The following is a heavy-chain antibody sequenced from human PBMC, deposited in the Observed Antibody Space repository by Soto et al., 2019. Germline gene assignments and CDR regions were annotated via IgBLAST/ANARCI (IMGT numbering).Heavy chain of an antibody. Sequence: SETLSLTCTVSGDSISKTTFYWGWIRQPPGKGLEWIGSIYYSGSTYYNPSLRSRVTISVDTSKNQFSLKVTSVTAADTAVYYCARRADTTVAAVGFDSWGQGTLVTVSS. CDR1: GDSISKTTFY. D-gene: IGHD6-19*01. CDR2: IYYSGST. CDR3: ARRADTTVAAVGFDS. J-gene: IGHJ4*02. V-gene: IGHV4-39*01.